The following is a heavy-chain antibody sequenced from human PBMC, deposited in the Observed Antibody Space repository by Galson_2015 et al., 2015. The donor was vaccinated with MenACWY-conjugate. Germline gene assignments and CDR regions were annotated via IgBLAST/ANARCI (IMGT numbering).Heavy chain of an antibody. D-gene: IGHD3-16*01. J-gene: IGHJ4*02. CDR2: IKGDGSEI. CDR3: ARENTHNYAYAIDY. CDR1: GYSFTSYW. V-gene: IGHV3-7*03. Sequence: SGAEVKQPGEPLKISCQGSGYSFTSYWMTWVRQAPGKGLEWVANIKGDGSEIWYVDSVKGRFTISRDNARYSLYLQMNALRAEDTAVYYCARENTHNYAYAIDYWGQGILVSVSS.